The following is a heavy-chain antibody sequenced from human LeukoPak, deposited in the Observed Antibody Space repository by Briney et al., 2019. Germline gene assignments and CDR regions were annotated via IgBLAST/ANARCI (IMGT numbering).Heavy chain of an antibody. CDR2: ISYDGSNK. CDR3: AKPVDDYSDYEGIDY. CDR1: GFTFSSYG. V-gene: IGHV3-30*18. Sequence: GGSLRLSCAASGFTFSSYGMHWVRQAPGKGLEWVAVISYDGSNKYYADSVKGRFTISRDNSKNTLYLQMNSLGAEDTAVYYCAKPVDDYSDYEGIDYWGQGTLVTVSS. J-gene: IGHJ4*02. D-gene: IGHD4-11*01.